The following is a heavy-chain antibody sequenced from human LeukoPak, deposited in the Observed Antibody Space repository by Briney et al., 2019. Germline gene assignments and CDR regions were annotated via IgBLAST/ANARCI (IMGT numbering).Heavy chain of an antibody. CDR1: GASFSDSTYY. CDR3: ASPSKLVISRGGFDI. CDR2: IYFSET. J-gene: IGHJ3*02. V-gene: IGHV4-39*01. Sequence: SETLSLTCTVSGASFSDSTYYWAWIRQPPGKGLEWIGSIYFSETKYNPSLKSRITMSGDTSKNQFSLKLSPVTAADTAVYYCASPSKLVISRGGFDIWGQGTMVTVSA. D-gene: IGHD3-22*01.